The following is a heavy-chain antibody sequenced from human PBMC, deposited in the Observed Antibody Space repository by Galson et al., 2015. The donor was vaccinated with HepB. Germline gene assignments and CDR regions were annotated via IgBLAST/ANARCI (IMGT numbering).Heavy chain of an antibody. D-gene: IGHD5-12*01. CDR3: ARDREWLRNFDY. CDR1: GFTFSTYW. V-gene: IGHV3-74*01. J-gene: IGHJ4*02. Sequence: SLRLSCAASGFTFSTYWMHWVRQAPGKGLVWVSRINSDGSSTSYADSVKGRFTISIDNAKNTLYLQMNSLRAEDTAVYYCARDREWLRNFDYWGQGTLVTVSA. CDR2: INSDGSST.